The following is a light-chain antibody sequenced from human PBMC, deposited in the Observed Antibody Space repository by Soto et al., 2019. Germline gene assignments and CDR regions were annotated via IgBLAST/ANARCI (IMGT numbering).Light chain of an antibody. CDR1: SSNIGAGYD. V-gene: IGLV1-40*01. CDR3: QSYDSSLSGYV. J-gene: IGLJ1*01. CDR2: GNS. Sequence: QSVLTQPPSVSGAPGQRVTISCTGSSSNIGAGYDVHWYQQLPVTAPKLLIYGNSNRPSGVPDRFSGSKSGTSASLAITGLQAEDEADDYCQSYDSSLSGYVFVTGTKVTVL.